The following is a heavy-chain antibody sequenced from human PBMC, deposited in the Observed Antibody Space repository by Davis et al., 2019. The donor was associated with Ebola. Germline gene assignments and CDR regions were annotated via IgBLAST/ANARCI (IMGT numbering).Heavy chain of an antibody. CDR3: AKQVGSSGWYNFDY. J-gene: IGHJ4*02. Sequence: GGSLRLSCAASGFTFSSYAMSWVRQAPGKGLEWVSGISGSGDSTYYAESVKGRVTISRDNSKKTLYLQMNSLRAEDTAVYYCAKQVGSSGWYNFDYWGQGTQVTVSS. CDR2: ISGSGDST. CDR1: GFTFSSYA. V-gene: IGHV3-23*01. D-gene: IGHD6-19*01.